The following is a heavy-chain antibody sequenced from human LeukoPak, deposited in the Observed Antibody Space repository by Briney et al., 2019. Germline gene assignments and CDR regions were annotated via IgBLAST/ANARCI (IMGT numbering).Heavy chain of an antibody. Sequence: GGSVSLSGAASGFTFSSYWWSWAGQAQGKGLEGVANIKQDGSEKYYVDSVKGRFTISRDNAKNSLYLQMNSLRAEDTAVYYCATNGGFYGMDVWGQGTTVTVSS. CDR2: IKQDGSEK. J-gene: IGHJ6*02. CDR1: GFTFSSYW. D-gene: IGHD3-16*01. V-gene: IGHV3-7*01. CDR3: ATNGGFYGMDV.